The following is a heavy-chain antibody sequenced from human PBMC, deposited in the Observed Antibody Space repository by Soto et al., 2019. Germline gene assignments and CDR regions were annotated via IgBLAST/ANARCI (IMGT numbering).Heavy chain of an antibody. CDR2: IGGSGSPI. Sequence: QVQLLESGGGLVKPGGSLRLSCAASEFTFSDYYMSWIRQAPGKGLEWISYIGGSGSPIYYADSVKGRFTISRDNAKNSLYLQMNTLRDEDPAVYYCGRVTPKSGRNFIWYFDLWGRASLVTVSS. CDR3: GRVTPKSGRNFIWYFDL. D-gene: IGHD1-26*01. J-gene: IGHJ2*01. V-gene: IGHV3-11*01. CDR1: EFTFSDYY.